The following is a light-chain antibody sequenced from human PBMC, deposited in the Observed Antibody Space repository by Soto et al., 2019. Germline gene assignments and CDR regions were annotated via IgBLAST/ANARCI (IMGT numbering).Light chain of an antibody. J-gene: IGKJ5*01. V-gene: IGKV2-28*01. Sequence: DLVMTQSPLSLPVTPGEPASISCRSSQSLLHSNGYNYLDWYLQKPGQSPQLLIYLGSNRASGVPDRFSGTGSGTDFTLKISRVAAGDVGVYYCMQALQTPITFGQGTRLEIK. CDR2: LGS. CDR3: MQALQTPIT. CDR1: QSLLHSNGYNY.